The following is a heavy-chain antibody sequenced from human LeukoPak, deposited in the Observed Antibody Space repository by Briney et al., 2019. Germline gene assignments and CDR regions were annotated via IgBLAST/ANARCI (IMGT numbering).Heavy chain of an antibody. CDR2: MNPNSGNT. CDR1: GYTFTSYD. D-gene: IGHD3-22*01. J-gene: IGHJ5*02. CDR3: GRMSYYDSSGDNWFDP. V-gene: IGHV1-8*01. Sequence: ASVKVSCKASGYTFTSYDINWVRQATGQGLEWMGWMNPNSGNTGYAQRFQGRVTMTRDTSISTAYMELSSLRSEDTAVYYCGRMSYYDSSGDNWFDPWGQGTLVTVSS.